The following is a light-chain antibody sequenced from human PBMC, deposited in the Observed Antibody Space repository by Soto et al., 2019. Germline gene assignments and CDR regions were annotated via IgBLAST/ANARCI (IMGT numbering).Light chain of an antibody. CDR1: SSNIGSNT. CDR3: AAWDDSLNGPYYV. CDR2: SNN. V-gene: IGLV1-44*01. Sequence: QSVLTQPPSASGTPGQRVTISCSGSSSNIGSNTVNWYQQLPGTAPELLIYSNNQRPSGVPDRFSGSKSGTSASLAISGLQSEDEADYYCAAWDDSLNGPYYVFGTGTKVTVL. J-gene: IGLJ1*01.